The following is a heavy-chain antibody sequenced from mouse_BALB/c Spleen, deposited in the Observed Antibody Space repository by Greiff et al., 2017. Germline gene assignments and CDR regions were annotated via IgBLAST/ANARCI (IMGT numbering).Heavy chain of an antibody. CDR1: GYTFTDYN. V-gene: IGHV1-34*01. CDR3: ASVYDDAMDY. J-gene: IGHJ4*01. Sequence: EVQLQQSGAELVRPGTSVKVSCKASGYTFTDYNMHWVKQSHGKSLEWIGYIYPYNGGTGYNQKFKSKATLTVDNSSSTAYMELRSLTSEDSAVYYCASVYDDAMDYWGQGTSVTVSS. D-gene: IGHD2-12*01. CDR2: IYPYNGGT.